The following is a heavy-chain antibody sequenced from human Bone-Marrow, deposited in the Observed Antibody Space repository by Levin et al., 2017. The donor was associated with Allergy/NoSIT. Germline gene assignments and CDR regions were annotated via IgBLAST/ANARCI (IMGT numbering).Heavy chain of an antibody. J-gene: IGHJ4*01. Sequence: WASVKVSCKASGYRFSTYNINWVRQAPGQGLEWMGVINPSGDSSSYAQKFQGRVTMTRDTSRNTVYMELRSLRFEDTALYFCARDVGYFDYWGQGTLVTVSS. CDR2: INPSGDSS. CDR3: ARDVGYFDY. V-gene: IGHV1-46*03. CDR1: GYRFSTYN.